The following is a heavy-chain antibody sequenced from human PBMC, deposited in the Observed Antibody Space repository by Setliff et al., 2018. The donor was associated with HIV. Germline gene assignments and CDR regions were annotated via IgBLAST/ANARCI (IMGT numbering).Heavy chain of an antibody. CDR1: GGPITSGSDY. CDR2: IYTTGST. CDR3: ARSRNSYVGGFDF. V-gene: IGHV4-61*02. D-gene: IGHD3-16*01. J-gene: IGHJ4*02. Sequence: LSLTCTVSGGPITSGSDYWSWIRQPAGKGLEWIGRIYTTGSTNYNPSLKSRVTISVDTSENQFSLKLSSVTAADTAVYYCARSRNSYVGGFDFWGQGTQVTVSS.